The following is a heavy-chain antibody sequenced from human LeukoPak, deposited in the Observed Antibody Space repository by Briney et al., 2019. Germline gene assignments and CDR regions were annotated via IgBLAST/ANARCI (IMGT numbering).Heavy chain of an antibody. V-gene: IGHV4-61*02. J-gene: IGHJ4*02. CDR1: GGSISSGSYY. Sequence: KPSETLSLTCTVSGGSISSGSYYWSWIRQPAGKGLEWIGRIYTSGSTNYNPSLKSRVTISVDTSKNQFSLKLSSVTAADTAVYYCARDRYDILTGYYPFDYWGQGTLVTVSS. CDR2: IYTSGST. CDR3: ARDRYDILTGYYPFDY. D-gene: IGHD3-9*01.